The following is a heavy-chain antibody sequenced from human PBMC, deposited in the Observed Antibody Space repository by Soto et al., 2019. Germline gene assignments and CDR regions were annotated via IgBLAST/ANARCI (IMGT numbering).Heavy chain of an antibody. V-gene: IGHV1-2*02. J-gene: IGHJ6*02. CDR2: INPNSGGT. CDR1: GYTFTGYY. CDR3: ARTFGATSWYYYYYGMDV. Sequence: QVQLVQSGAEVKKPGASVKVSCKASGYTFTGYYMHWVRQAPGQGLEWMGWINPNSGGTNYAQKFQGRVTMTRDTSINTAYMELSRLRSDDTAVYYCARTFGATSWYYYYYGMDVWGQGTTVTVSS. D-gene: IGHD1-26*01.